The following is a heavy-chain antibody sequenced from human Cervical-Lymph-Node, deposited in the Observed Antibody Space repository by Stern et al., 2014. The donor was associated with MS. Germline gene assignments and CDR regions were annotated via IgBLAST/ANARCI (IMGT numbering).Heavy chain of an antibody. CDR3: AREGPRTGTLVY. CDR1: GGSISSGDYY. D-gene: IGHD3/OR15-3a*01. CDR2: IYYSGST. Sequence: QVKLQESGPGLVKPSQTLSLTCTVSGGSISSGDYYWSWIRQPPAKGLELIGYIYYSGSTYYNPSLKSRVTISVDTSKNQFSLKLSSVTAADTAVYYCAREGPRTGTLVYWGQGTLVTVSS. V-gene: IGHV4-30-4*01. J-gene: IGHJ4*02.